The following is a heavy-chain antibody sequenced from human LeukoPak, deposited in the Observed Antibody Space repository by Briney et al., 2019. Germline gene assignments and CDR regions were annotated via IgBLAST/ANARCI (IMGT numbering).Heavy chain of an antibody. Sequence: SETLSLTCAVYGGSFSGYYWSWIRQPPGKGLEWIGEMNYRGGTNYNPSLKSRITISIDMSKNYFSLELQSVTAADTAVYFCAARSGTRRNFYGMDVWAQGTTVIVSS. D-gene: IGHD1/OR15-1a*01. V-gene: IGHV4-34*01. CDR1: GGSFSGYY. CDR2: MNYRGGT. CDR3: AARSGTRRNFYGMDV. J-gene: IGHJ6*02.